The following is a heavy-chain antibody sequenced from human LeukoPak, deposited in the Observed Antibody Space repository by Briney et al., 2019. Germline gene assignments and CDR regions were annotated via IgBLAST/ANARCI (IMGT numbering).Heavy chain of an antibody. J-gene: IGHJ4*02. D-gene: IGHD5-18*01. CDR2: ISSSSSYI. Sequence: GVSLRLSCSASGFTLSSYSMNWVRQAPGQLLQSVSSISSSSSYIYYADSVKGRFTTSRDNAKNSLYLQMNSLRAEDTAVYYCARDLDGVDTAMVPHYFDYWGQGTLVTVSS. CDR3: ARDLDGVDTAMVPHYFDY. V-gene: IGHV3-21*01. CDR1: GFTLSSYS.